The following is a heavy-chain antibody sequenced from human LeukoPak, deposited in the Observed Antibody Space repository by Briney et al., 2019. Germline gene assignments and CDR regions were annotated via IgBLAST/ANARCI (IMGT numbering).Heavy chain of an antibody. CDR3: ARMTEYSSSADAFDI. CDR2: IYRSGST. D-gene: IGHD6-6*01. CDR1: GYSISSGYY. J-gene: IGHJ3*02. V-gene: IGHV4-38-2*01. Sequence: SETLSLTCAVSGYSISSGYYWGWIRQPPGKGLEWIGSIYRSGSTYYNPSLKSRVTISVDTSKNQFSLKLSSVTAADTAVYYCARMTEYSSSADAFDIWGQGTMVTVSS.